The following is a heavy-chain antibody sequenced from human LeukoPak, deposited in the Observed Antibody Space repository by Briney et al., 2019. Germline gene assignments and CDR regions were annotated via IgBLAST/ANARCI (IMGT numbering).Heavy chain of an antibody. CDR1: GGSFSGYY. Sequence: PSETLSLTCAVYGGSFSGYYWSWLRQPPGKGLEWIGEINHSGSTNYNPSLKSRVTISVDTSKNQFSLKLSSVTAADTAVYYCARWKWDGYCSGGSCYGDWFDPWGQGTLVTVSS. V-gene: IGHV4-34*01. CDR3: ARWKWDGYCSGGSCYGDWFDP. D-gene: IGHD2-15*01. CDR2: INHSGST. J-gene: IGHJ5*02.